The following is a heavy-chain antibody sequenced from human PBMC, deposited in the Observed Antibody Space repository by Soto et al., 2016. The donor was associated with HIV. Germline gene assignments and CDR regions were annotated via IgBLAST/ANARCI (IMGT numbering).Heavy chain of an antibody. J-gene: IGHJ4*02. V-gene: IGHV3-23*01. Sequence: EVQLLESGGGLAQPGKSLRLSCAASEFTFSNNAMSWVRQVPGKGLEWVSSISGSGGSTYYADSVKGRFTISRDNSKNTLYLQMNRLRAEDTAIYYCVKEEYVTMTVVANYFEYWGQGILVTVSS. CDR1: EFTFSNNA. CDR2: ISGSGGST. CDR3: VKEEYVTMTVVANYFEY. D-gene: IGHD3-22*01.